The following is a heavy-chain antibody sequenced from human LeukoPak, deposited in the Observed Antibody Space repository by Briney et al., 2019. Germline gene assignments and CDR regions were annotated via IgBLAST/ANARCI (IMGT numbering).Heavy chain of an antibody. CDR1: GFTFSSYA. V-gene: IGHV3-23*01. CDR2: ISGSGGST. J-gene: IGHJ4*02. D-gene: IGHD2-2*01. CDR3: AKVTSRIVGLVDY. Sequence: GGSLRLSCAASGFTFSSYAMSWVRQAPGRGLEWVSAISGSGGSTYYADSVRGRFTISRDNSKNTLYLQMNSLRAEDTAVYYCAKVTSRIVGLVDYWGQGTLVTVSS.